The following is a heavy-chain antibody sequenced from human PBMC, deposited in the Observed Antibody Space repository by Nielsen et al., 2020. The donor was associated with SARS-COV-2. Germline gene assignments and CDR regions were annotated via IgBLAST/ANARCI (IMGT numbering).Heavy chain of an antibody. CDR1: GYTFTSYD. CDR2: MNPNSGNT. J-gene: IGHJ5*02. V-gene: IGHV1-8*01. D-gene: IGHD3-10*01. CDR3: ARGDAEVLLWFGELGRWFDP. Sequence: ASVKVSCKASGYTFTSYDINWVRQATGQGLEWMGWMNPNSGNTGYAQKFQGRVTMTRNTSISTAYMELSSLRSEDTAVYYRARGDAEVLLWFGELGRWFDPWGQGTLVTVSS.